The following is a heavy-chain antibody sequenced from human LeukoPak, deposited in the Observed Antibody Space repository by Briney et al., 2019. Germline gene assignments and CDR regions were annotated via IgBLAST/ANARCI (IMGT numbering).Heavy chain of an antibody. CDR2: IISSGSTI. CDR1: GFTFSIYE. J-gene: IGHJ4*02. Sequence: GGSLRLSCAASGFTFSIYETNWARHAPGKGLEWVSYIISSGSTIFYADSVKGRFTISRDNSKNSLYLQMNSLRAEDTAVYYCASFTRAGRFYGDYVEDWGQGTLVTVSS. D-gene: IGHD4-17*01. V-gene: IGHV3-48*03. CDR3: ASFTRAGRFYGDYVED.